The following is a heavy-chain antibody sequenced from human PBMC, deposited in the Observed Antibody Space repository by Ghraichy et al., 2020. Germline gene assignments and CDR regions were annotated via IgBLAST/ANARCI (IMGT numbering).Heavy chain of an antibody. Sequence: SETLSLTCAVYGGSFSGYYWSWIRQPPGKGLEWIGEINHSGSTNYNPSLKSRVTISVDTSKNQFSLKLSSVTAADMAVYYCARVGAPGGFDYWGQGTLVTVSS. CDR1: GGSFSGYY. CDR2: INHSGST. V-gene: IGHV4-34*01. J-gene: IGHJ4*02. CDR3: ARVGAPGGFDY. D-gene: IGHD1-26*01.